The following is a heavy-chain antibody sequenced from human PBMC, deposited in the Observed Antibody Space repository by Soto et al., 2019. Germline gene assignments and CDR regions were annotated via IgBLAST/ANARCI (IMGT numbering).Heavy chain of an antibody. Sequence: VKVSCKASGGTFSSYAISWVRQAPGQGLEWMGGIIPIFGTANYAQKFQGRVTITADESTSTAYMELSSLRSEDTAVYYCASSGYPYYDILTGYYQRASFDYWGQGTLVTVSS. D-gene: IGHD3-9*01. CDR3: ASSGYPYYDILTGYYQRASFDY. CDR2: IIPIFGTA. V-gene: IGHV1-69*01. CDR1: GGTFSSYA. J-gene: IGHJ4*02.